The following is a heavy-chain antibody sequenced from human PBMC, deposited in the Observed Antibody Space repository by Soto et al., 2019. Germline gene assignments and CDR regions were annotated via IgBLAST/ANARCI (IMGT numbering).Heavy chain of an antibody. CDR2: IYYSGST. D-gene: IGHD6-6*01. CDR3: ARTDYSSSSCPWFDP. Sequence: SETLSLTCTVSGGSISTYYWSWIRQPPGKGLEWIGYIYYSGSTNYNPSLKSRGTISIDTSENQFSLKLRSVTAADTAVYYCARTDYSSSSCPWFDPWGQGTLVTVSS. J-gene: IGHJ5*01. V-gene: IGHV4-59*01. CDR1: GGSISTYY.